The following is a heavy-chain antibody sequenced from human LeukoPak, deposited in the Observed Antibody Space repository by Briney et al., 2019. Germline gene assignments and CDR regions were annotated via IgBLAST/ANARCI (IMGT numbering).Heavy chain of an antibody. J-gene: IGHJ4*02. V-gene: IGHV4-59*01. CDR3: ARGFYYDSSGYYYGGYYFDY. CDR1: GGSISSYY. D-gene: IGHD3-22*01. CDR2: IYYSGST. Sequence: SETLPLTCTVSGGSISSYYWSWIRQPPGKGLEWIGYIYYSGSTNYNPSLKSRVTISVDTSKNQFSLKLSSVTAADTAVYYCARGFYYDSSGYYYGGYYFDYWGQGTLVTVSS.